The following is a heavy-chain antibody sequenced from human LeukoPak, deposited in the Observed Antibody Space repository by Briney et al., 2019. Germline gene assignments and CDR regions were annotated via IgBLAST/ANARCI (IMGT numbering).Heavy chain of an antibody. CDR2: IYHSGNT. D-gene: IGHD4/OR15-4a*01. J-gene: IGHJ4*02. Sequence: SATLSLTCTVSNGSISLYYWSWIRQPPGKGLEWIGYIYHSGNTNYNPSLSSRVTISVDTSKNQFSLELTSVTAADTAVYFCARFPAKKADWGQGTLVTVSS. CDR3: ARFPAKKAD. V-gene: IGHV4-59*01. CDR1: NGSISLYY.